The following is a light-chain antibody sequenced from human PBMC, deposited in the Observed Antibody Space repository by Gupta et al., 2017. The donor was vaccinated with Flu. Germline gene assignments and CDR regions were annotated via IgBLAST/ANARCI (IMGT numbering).Light chain of an antibody. V-gene: IGLV8-61*01. J-gene: IGLJ3*02. CDR3: VLYMGNGIWV. CDR1: SGSVSTSYY. Sequence: TVTLTCGLSSGSVSTSYYPSWYQQTPGQAPRTLIYNTNTRSSGVPDRFSGSILGNKTALTITGAQADDESDYYCVLYMGNGIWVFGGGTKLTVL. CDR2: NTN.